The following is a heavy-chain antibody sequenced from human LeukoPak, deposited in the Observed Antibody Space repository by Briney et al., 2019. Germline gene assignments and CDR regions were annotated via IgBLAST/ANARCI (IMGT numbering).Heavy chain of an antibody. D-gene: IGHD6-13*01. CDR3: ARDSSSSWYGDGDYYYYYGMDV. J-gene: IGHJ6*02. CDR1: GGTFSSYA. CDR2: IIPILGIT. V-gene: IGHV1-69*04. Sequence: SVKVSCKASGGTFSSYAISWVRQAPGQGLEWMGRIIPILGITNYAQKFQGRVTITADKSTSTAYMELSSLRSEDTAVYHCARDSSSSWYGDGDYYYYYGMDVWGQGTTVTVSS.